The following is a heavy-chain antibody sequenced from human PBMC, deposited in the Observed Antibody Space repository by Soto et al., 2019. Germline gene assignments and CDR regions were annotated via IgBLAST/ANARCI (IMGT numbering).Heavy chain of an antibody. Sequence: SETLSLTCAVYGGSFSGYYWSWIRQPPGKGLEGIGEINHSGSTNYNPSLKSRVTISVDTSKNHFSLKLSSLTVADTAVYDCARYYYDSSGYSNWFDPWGQGTLGTVSS. CDR1: GGSFSGYY. D-gene: IGHD3-22*01. J-gene: IGHJ5*02. CDR2: INHSGST. V-gene: IGHV4-34*01. CDR3: ARYYYDSSGYSNWFDP.